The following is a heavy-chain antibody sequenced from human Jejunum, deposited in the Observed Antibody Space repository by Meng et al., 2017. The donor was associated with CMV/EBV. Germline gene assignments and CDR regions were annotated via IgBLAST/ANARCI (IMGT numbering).Heavy chain of an antibody. D-gene: IGHD2-2*01. V-gene: IGHV4-28*01. CDR3: AADISTAWFYY. J-gene: IGHJ4*02. Sequence: QGTLPWSGPGLVKPSDTLSLSCAVSGYSISSSNWWGWIRQPPGKGLEWIATIHYTETTHYNPSLKSRITISVDTSKNQISLKVNSVTAADTAMYYCAADISTAWFYYWGQGTLVTVSS. CDR2: IHYTETT. CDR1: GYSISSSNW.